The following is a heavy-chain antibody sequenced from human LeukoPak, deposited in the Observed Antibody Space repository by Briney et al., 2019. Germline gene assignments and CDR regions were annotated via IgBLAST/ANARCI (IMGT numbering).Heavy chain of an antibody. CDR1: GFTFSSYA. D-gene: IGHD3-22*01. Sequence: PGGSLRLSCAASGFTFSSYAMSWVRQAPGKGLEWVAFIRNDGSNKYYADSVKGRFTISRDNAKNSLYLQMNSLRAEDTAVYYCARDSSHITMIGYFQHWGQGTLVTVSS. CDR2: IRNDGSNK. V-gene: IGHV3-30*02. CDR3: ARDSSHITMIGYFQH. J-gene: IGHJ1*01.